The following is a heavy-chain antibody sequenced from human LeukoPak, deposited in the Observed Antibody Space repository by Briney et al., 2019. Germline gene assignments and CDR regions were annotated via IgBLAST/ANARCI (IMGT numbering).Heavy chain of an antibody. V-gene: IGHV4-39*07. Sequence: PSETLSLTCTVSGGSISSGGCYWRWIRQPPGKGLEWIGEINHSGSTNYNPSLKSRVTISVDTSKNQFSLKLSSVTAADTAVYYCASRCSGGSCYFVGPYFDYWGQGTLVTVSS. J-gene: IGHJ4*02. CDR3: ASRCSGGSCYFVGPYFDY. CDR2: INHSGST. CDR1: GGSISSGGCY. D-gene: IGHD2-15*01.